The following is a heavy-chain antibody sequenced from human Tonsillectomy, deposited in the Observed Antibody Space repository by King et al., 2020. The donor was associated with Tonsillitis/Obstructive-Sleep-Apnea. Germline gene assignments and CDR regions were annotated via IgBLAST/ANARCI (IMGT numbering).Heavy chain of an antibody. CDR1: RYTFTTYY. CDR2: FNPGGDST. Sequence: QLVQSGAEVKKPGASVKVSCKASRYTFTTYYMNWVRQAPGQGLEWMGIFNPGGDSTSYAQKFQGRVTMTRDTSTSTLYMELSSLRSEDTAVYYCARESSGYGNDAFDIWGQGTMVTVSS. D-gene: IGHD3-22*01. V-gene: IGHV1-46*01. CDR3: ARESSGYGNDAFDI. J-gene: IGHJ3*02.